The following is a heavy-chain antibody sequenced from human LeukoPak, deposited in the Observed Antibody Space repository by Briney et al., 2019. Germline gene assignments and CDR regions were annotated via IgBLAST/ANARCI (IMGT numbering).Heavy chain of an antibody. Sequence: GESLKISCTCSGYSFTSSWIGWVRQMPGQGLEWMGILYPGGSDIRYSTSFQGRVTISVDKTITTAYLQWRSLKASDSATYYGAKLMGVTAMDVWGQGTTVIVSS. CDR2: LYPGGSDI. CDR1: GYSFTSSW. V-gene: IGHV5-51*01. J-gene: IGHJ6*02. D-gene: IGHD2-21*02. CDR3: AKLMGVTAMDV.